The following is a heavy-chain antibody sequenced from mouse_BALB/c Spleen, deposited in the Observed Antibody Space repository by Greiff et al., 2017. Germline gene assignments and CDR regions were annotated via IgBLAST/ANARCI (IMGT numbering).Heavy chain of an antibody. CDR3: ARSGVDYGSSFAMDY. V-gene: IGHV3-8*02. J-gene: IGHJ4*01. CDR2: ISYSGST. CDR1: GDSITSGY. D-gene: IGHD1-1*01. Sequence: EVKLEESGPSLVKPSQTLSLTCSVTGDSITSGYWNWIRKFPGNKLEYMGYISYSGSTYYNPSLKSRISITRDTSKNQYYLQLNSVTTEDTATYYCARSGVDYGSSFAMDYWGQGTSVTVSS.